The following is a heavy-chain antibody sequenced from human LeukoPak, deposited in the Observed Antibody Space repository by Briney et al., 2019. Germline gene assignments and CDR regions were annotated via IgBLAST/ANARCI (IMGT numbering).Heavy chain of an antibody. V-gene: IGHV3-23*01. CDR3: AKGSRGSCSRTYCYPFDY. J-gene: IGHJ4*02. Sequence: GGTLRLSCAASGFTFSSYGMSWVRQPPGKGQEWVSAISGSYAGTYYAEPVKGRFTNSRDNSKNTLYLQMNRRRAEDTAVYYCAKGSRGSCSRTYCYPFDYWGQGTLVTVSS. D-gene: IGHD2-2*01. CDR2: ISGSYAGT. CDR1: GFTFSSYG.